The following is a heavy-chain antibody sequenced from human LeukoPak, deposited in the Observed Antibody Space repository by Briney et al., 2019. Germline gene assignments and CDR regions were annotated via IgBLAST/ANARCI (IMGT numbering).Heavy chain of an antibody. J-gene: IGHJ6*03. Sequence: PSETLSLTCAVYGGSFSGYYWSWIRQPPGKGLGWIGEINHSGSTNYNPSLKSRVTISVDTSKNQFSLKLSSVTAADTAVYYCARRPPPYSSSWFYYYYMDVWGKGTTVTVSS. CDR2: INHSGST. V-gene: IGHV4-34*01. CDR1: GGSFSGYY. D-gene: IGHD6-13*01. CDR3: ARRPPPYSSSWFYYYYMDV.